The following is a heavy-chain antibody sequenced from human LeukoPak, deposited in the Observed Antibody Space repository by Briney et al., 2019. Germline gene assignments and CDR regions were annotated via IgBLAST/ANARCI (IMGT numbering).Heavy chain of an antibody. CDR2: ISSSGSNT. CDR3: ARDRIYYDSSGYYLLDY. V-gene: IGHV3-48*03. CDR1: GFTFSSYE. J-gene: IGHJ4*02. Sequence: GGSLRLSCAASGFTFSSYEMNWVRQAPGKGLEWVSYISSSGSNTYYADSVKGRFTISRDNAKNSLYLQVSSLRAEDTAVYYCARDRIYYDSSGYYLLDYWGQGTLVTVSS. D-gene: IGHD3-22*01.